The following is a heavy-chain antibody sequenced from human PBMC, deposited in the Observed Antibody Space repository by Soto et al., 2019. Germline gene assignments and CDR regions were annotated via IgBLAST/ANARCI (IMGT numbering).Heavy chain of an antibody. V-gene: IGHV1-69*13. D-gene: IGHD3-3*01. Sequence: SVKVSCKASGGTFSSYAISWVRQAPGQGLEWMGGIIPIFGTANYAQKFQGRVTITADESTSTAYMELSSLRSEDTAVYYCARDRRFLEWSPTPYYYYGMDVWGQGTTVTVYS. CDR2: IIPIFGTA. CDR1: GGTFSSYA. CDR3: ARDRRFLEWSPTPYYYYGMDV. J-gene: IGHJ6*02.